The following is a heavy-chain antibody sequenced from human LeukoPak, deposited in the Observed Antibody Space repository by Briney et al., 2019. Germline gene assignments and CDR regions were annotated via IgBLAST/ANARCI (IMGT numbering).Heavy chain of an antibody. J-gene: IGHJ4*02. CDR3: ARDQGTSVTAMVGGHFDY. CDR2: IWYDGSNR. V-gene: IGHV3-33*01. D-gene: IGHD4-17*01. CDR1: GFTFRGNG. Sequence: GRSLRLSCAASGFTFRGNGMRWVRQAPGKGLKWVAIIWYDGSNRYYADSVKGRFTISRDNSKNTLFLQMNSLTAEDTAVYYCARDQGTSVTAMVGGHFDYWGPGTLVTVSS.